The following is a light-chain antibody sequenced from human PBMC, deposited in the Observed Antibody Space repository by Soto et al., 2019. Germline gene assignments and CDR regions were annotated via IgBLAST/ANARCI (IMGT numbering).Light chain of an antibody. CDR2: GAS. CDR3: QQRSNWLIT. J-gene: IGKJ5*01. V-gene: IGKV3-11*01. Sequence: EFVLTQSPCTLSFSPWERATLSFMASQSVDNYLDWYQQKPGQAPRLLIYGASTRATGIPARFSGSGSGTEFTLTISSLQSEDFAVYYCQQRSNWLITFGQGTRLEI. CDR1: QSVDNY.